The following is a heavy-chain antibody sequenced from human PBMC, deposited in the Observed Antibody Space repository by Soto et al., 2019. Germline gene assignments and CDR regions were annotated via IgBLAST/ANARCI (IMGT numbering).Heavy chain of an antibody. CDR2: ISSSSSYI. Sequence: VGSLRLSCAASGFTFSSYSMNWVRQAPGKGLEWVSSISSSSSYIYYADSVKGRFTISRDNAKKSLYLQMNSLRVEDTAVYYCARTYCSGGSCYGYYYYYYYGMDVWGQGTTVTVSS. CDR1: GFTFSSYS. J-gene: IGHJ6*02. V-gene: IGHV3-21*01. D-gene: IGHD2-15*01. CDR3: ARTYCSGGSCYGYYYYYYYGMDV.